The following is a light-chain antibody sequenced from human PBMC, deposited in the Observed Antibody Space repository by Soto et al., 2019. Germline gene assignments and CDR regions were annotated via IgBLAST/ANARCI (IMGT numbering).Light chain of an antibody. CDR1: QTVTSY. V-gene: IGKV3-20*01. CDR3: QQYGYSPRT. Sequence: EIVLTQSPGTLSLSPGDIATLSCRASQTVTSYFAWYQQKPGQAPRLLIHGASTRATGIPDRFSGSGSGTDFTLTISGLEPEDLAVYYCQQYGYSPRTFGQGTKVEIK. CDR2: GAS. J-gene: IGKJ1*01.